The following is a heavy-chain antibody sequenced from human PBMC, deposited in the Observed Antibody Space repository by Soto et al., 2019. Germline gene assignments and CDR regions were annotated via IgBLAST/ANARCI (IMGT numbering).Heavy chain of an antibody. Sequence: GGSLRLSCAASGFTFSSYAMHWVRQAPGKGLEYVSAISSNGGSTYYANSVKGRFTISRDNSKNTLYLQMGSLRAEDMAVYYCARYDSSGCFDYWGQGTLVTVSS. D-gene: IGHD6-19*01. V-gene: IGHV3-64*01. CDR3: ARYDSSGCFDY. CDR2: ISSNGGST. J-gene: IGHJ4*02. CDR1: GFTFSSYA.